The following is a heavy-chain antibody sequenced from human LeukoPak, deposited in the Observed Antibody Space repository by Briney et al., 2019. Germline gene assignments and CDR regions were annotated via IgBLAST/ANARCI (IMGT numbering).Heavy chain of an antibody. CDR3: AREDGSLAVPAAMADP. V-gene: IGHV1-24*01. J-gene: IGHJ5*02. D-gene: IGHD2-2*01. CDR2: FDPEDGET. CDR1: GYTLTELS. Sequence: GASVKVSCKVSGYTLTELSMHWVRQAPGKGLEWMGGFDPEDGETIYAQKFQGRVTMTEDTSTDTAYMELSSLRSEDTAVYYCAREDGSLAVPAAMADPWGQGTLVTVS.